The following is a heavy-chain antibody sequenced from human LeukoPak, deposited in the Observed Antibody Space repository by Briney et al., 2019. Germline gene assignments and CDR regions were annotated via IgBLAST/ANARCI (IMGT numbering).Heavy chain of an antibody. V-gene: IGHV1-2*02. CDR3: ARAPTGYSSGWYDY. CDR1: GYTFTGYY. J-gene: IGHJ4*02. D-gene: IGHD6-19*01. Sequence: ASVKVSCKASGYTFTGYYMHWVRQAPGQGLEWMGWINPNSSGTNYAQKFQGRVTMTRDTSISTAYMELSRLRSDDTAVYYCARAPTGYSSGWYDYWGQGTLVTVSS. CDR2: INPNSSGT.